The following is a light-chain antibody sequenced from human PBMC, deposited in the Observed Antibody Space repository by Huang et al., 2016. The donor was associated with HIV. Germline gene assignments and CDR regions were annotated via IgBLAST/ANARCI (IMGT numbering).Light chain of an antibody. CDR3: IEALQTPYT. CDR2: LGS. V-gene: IGKV2-28*01. CDR1: QSLRHINGLNY. J-gene: IGKJ2*01. Sequence: DVVMTPSPLSLPVPPGEPASISCRSRQSLRHINGLNYLDWYLQTPGQSQQLLIHLGSSRASGGPDRFSGGGSGTDFSLNISRVEAEDAGIYYCIEALQTPYTFGQGTKLEIK.